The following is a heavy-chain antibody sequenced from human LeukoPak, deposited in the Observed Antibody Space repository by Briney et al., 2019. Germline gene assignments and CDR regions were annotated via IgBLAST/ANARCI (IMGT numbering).Heavy chain of an antibody. CDR2: IKQDGSEK. CDR1: GFTFSSYW. Sequence: PGGSLRLSCAASGFTFSSYWMSWVRQAPGKGLEWVANIKQDGSEKYYVDSVKGRFTTSRDNAKNSLYLQMNSLRAEDTAVYYCAREKGTGIRHWGYFDYWGQGTLVTVSS. CDR3: AREKGTGIRHWGYFDY. J-gene: IGHJ4*02. V-gene: IGHV3-7*01. D-gene: IGHD3-16*01.